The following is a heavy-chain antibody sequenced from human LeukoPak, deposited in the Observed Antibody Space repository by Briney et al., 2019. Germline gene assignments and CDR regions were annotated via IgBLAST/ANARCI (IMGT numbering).Heavy chain of an antibody. CDR3: ARPNIAVAGTGGY. D-gene: IGHD6-19*01. CDR2: ISSSSSTI. V-gene: IGHV3-48*01. Sequence: GGSLRLSCAASGFTFSSYSMTWVRQAPGKGLEWVSYISSSSSTIYYADSVKGRFTISRDNAKNSLYLQMNSLRAEDTAVYYCARPNIAVAGTGGYWGQGTLVTVSS. CDR1: GFTFSSYS. J-gene: IGHJ4*02.